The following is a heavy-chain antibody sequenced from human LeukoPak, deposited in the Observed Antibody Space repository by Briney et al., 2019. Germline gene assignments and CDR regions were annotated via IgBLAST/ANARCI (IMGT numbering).Heavy chain of an antibody. CDR1: GYTFTGYY. J-gene: IGHJ4*02. CDR3: ARDYCGGDCFPDY. D-gene: IGHD2-21*02. Sequence: ASVKVSCKASGYTFTGYYVHWVRQAPGQGLEWMGRINPNSGDTNYAQKFQGRVTMTRDTSISTAYMELSRLRSDDAAVYYCARDYCGGDCFPDYWGQGTLVTVSS. V-gene: IGHV1-2*06. CDR2: INPNSGDT.